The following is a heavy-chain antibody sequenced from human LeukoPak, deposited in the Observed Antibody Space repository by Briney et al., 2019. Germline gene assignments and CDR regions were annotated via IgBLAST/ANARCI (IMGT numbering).Heavy chain of an antibody. CDR2: ISSIGSTI. Sequence: PGGALRLSRAASVLTLCEYYMSWLRPAPGRGRAGVSYISSIGSTIYYAGSVRGRLTISRDNAKNSLYLQMNSLRAEDTAVSYYARVPPDSRTYHYYYMDVWGKGTTVTVSS. D-gene: IGHD6-13*01. CDR3: ARVPPDSRTYHYYYMDV. J-gene: IGHJ6*03. CDR1: VLTLCEYY. V-gene: IGHV3-11*04.